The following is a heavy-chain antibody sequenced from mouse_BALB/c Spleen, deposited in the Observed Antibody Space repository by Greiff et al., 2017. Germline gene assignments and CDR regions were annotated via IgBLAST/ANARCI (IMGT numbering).Heavy chain of an antibody. CDR1: GFSLTSYG. D-gene: IGHD1-1*01. CDR3: ARKTVVAGGAMDY. J-gene: IGHJ4*01. CDR2: IWSGGST. V-gene: IGHV2-4-1*01. Sequence: VHLVESGPGLVQPSQSLSITCTVSGFSLTSYGVHWVRQSPGKGLEWLGVIWSGGSTDYNAAFISRLSISKDNSKSQVFFKMNSLQADDTAIYYCARKTVVAGGAMDYWGQGTSVTVSS.